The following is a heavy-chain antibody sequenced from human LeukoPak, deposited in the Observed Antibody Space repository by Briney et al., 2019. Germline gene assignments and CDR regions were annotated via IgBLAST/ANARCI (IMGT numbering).Heavy chain of an antibody. Sequence: ASVKVSCKASGYSFTSYYIHWVRQAPGQGLEWMGIINPSTGSTIYAQKFQGRVTMTRDMSTSTVYMDLSSLRSADTAVYYCARCGPFYRGPSEYYFDCWGQGTLVTVSS. CDR3: ARCGPFYRGPSEYYFDC. J-gene: IGHJ4*02. D-gene: IGHD4-23*01. CDR1: GYSFTSYY. V-gene: IGHV1-46*01. CDR2: INPSTGST.